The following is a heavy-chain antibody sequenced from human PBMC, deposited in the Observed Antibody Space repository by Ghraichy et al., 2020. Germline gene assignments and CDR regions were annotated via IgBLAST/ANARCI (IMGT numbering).Heavy chain of an antibody. CDR1: GFSLTATGVG. V-gene: IGHV2-5*02. Sequence: SGPTLVKPTQTLTLTCTFSGFSLTATGVGVGWLRQPPGKAPEWLALIYWDDDERYSPSLKTRLTITKDTSKNEVVLTMTNMDPVDTATYYCARRRFDLDLDFSGSRSYLLDIRSPIFDYWGQGIRVTVSS. D-gene: IGHD3-10*01. CDR2: IYWDDDE. CDR3: ARRRFDLDLDFSGSRSYLLDIRSPIFDY. J-gene: IGHJ4*02.